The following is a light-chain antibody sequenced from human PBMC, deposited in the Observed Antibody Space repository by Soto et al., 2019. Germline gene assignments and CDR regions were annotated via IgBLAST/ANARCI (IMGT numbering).Light chain of an antibody. V-gene: IGKV3D-15*01. J-gene: IGKJ1*01. CDR2: GAS. Sequence: EVVMTQTPATLSVSPGERATLSCRASQSVSTNLAWYQQKPGQAPRLLVYGASTRATCIPARFSGSGSGREFTLTISSLQSEDFAVYYCQHYNNWPPWTFGQGTKVEVK. CDR3: QHYNNWPPWT. CDR1: QSVSTN.